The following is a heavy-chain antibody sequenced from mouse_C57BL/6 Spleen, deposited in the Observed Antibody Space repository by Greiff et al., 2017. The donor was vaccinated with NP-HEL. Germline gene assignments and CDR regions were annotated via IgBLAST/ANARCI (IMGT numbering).Heavy chain of an antibody. CDR3: ARRNYDYDKDAMDY. CDR2: INPSSGYT. J-gene: IGHJ4*01. CDR1: GYTFTSYW. Sequence: VQLQQSGAELAKPGASVKLSCKASGYTFTSYWMHWVKQRPGQGLEWIGYINPSSGYTKYNQKFKDKATLTADKSSSTAYIQLSILTYEDSAVYYCARRNYDYDKDAMDYWGQGTSVTVSS. D-gene: IGHD2-4*01. V-gene: IGHV1-7*01.